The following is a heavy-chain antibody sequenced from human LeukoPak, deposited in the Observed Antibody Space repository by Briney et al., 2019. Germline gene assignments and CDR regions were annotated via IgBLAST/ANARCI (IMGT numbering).Heavy chain of an antibody. Sequence: GGSLRLSCAASGFAFSDYFMHWVRQSPEKGLVCVSDIHPHGRYAAYADSVRGRFTISRDDAKNTLYLQMNSLTSEDTAVYYCVRGTNDWKGLDYWGQGTLVTASS. CDR1: GFAFSDYF. V-gene: IGHV3-74*03. D-gene: IGHD1-1*01. CDR3: VRGTNDWKGLDY. CDR2: IHPHGRYA. J-gene: IGHJ4*02.